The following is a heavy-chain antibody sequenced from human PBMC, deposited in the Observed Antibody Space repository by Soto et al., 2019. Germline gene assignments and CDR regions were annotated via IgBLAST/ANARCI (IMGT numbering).Heavy chain of an antibody. Sequence: VGSLRLSCAASGFTFSSYAMSWVRQAPGKGLEWVAGIDWNRATIGYGDSVKGRFTLSRDNARNSVLLEMSRLRNDDSALYYCVKDVGPRNYDFTNFDSSGRGTQVTVS. CDR2: IDWNRATI. CDR1: GFTFSSYA. CDR3: VKDVGPRNYDFTNFDS. V-gene: IGHV3-20*04. D-gene: IGHD2-8*01. J-gene: IGHJ4*01.